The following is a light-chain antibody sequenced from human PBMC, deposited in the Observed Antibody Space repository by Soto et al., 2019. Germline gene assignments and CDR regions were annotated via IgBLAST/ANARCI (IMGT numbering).Light chain of an antibody. CDR1: SSNIGNYY. CDR3: AAWDDSLSAYV. V-gene: IGLV1-47*01. CDR2: RND. J-gene: IGLJ1*01. Sequence: QSVLTQPPSASGAPGRRVTISCSGSSSNIGNYYVYWYQQLPGTAPKPLIYRNDQRPSGVPDRFSGSTSGTAASLAISGLRSEDEADYFCAAWDDSLSAYVFGTGTKLTVL.